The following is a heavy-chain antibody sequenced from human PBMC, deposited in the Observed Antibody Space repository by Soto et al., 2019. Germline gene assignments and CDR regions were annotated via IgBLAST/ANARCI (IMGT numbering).Heavy chain of an antibody. D-gene: IGHD4-17*01. CDR3: SRGDATKIVVTTYYGMDV. V-gene: IGHV1-69*12. J-gene: IGHJ6*02. CDR2: IIPVFGTA. Sequence: QVQLVQSGAEVKKPGSSVRVSCKASGGTLRNYGISWVRQAPGQGLEWMGGIIPVFGTANYAQKYQGRATITAYESTSTVYMGVTSLRSEDTAVYYCSRGDATKIVVTTYYGMDVWGQGTTVTVSS. CDR1: GGTLRNYG.